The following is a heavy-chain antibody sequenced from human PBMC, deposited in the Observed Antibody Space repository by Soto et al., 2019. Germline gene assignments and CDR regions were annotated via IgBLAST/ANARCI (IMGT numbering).Heavy chain of an antibody. CDR1: GGSISSGGYS. D-gene: IGHD2-21*02. CDR2: IYYSGST. V-gene: IGHV4-61*08. CDR3: ARHGDLPYFDY. J-gene: IGHJ4*02. Sequence: SETVSLTCIVSGGSISSGGYSWSWIRQHPGKGLEWIGYIYYSGSTNYNPSLKSRVTISVDTSKNQFSLKLSSVTAADTAVYYCARHGDLPYFDYWGQGTLVTVSS.